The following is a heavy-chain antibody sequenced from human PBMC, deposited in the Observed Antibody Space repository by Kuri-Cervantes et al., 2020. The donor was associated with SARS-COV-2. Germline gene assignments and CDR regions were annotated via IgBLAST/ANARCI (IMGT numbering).Heavy chain of an antibody. Sequence: ASVKVSCKPSGYTFTTYYMHWVRQAPGQGLEWMGIINPSGGSTSYAQKFQGRVTMTRDTSTSTVYMELSSLRSVHPAVYYCARGGQYYNFWSAYPTDYYYYYMDVWGKGTTVTVSS. CDR3: ARGGQYYNFWSAYPTDYYYYYMDV. J-gene: IGHJ6*03. V-gene: IGHV1-46*01. CDR1: GYTFTTYY. D-gene: IGHD3-3*01. CDR2: INPSGGST.